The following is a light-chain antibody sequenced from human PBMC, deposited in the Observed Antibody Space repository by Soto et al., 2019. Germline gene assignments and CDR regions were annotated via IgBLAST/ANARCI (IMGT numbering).Light chain of an antibody. V-gene: IGKV3-11*01. CDR2: DAS. CDR1: QSVGSY. Sequence: IILKHSPATVSLNTGEGATLSCRAIQSVGSYLAWYQQKPGQAPRLLIYDASKRATGIPARFSGGGSGTDFTLTISSLEPEDFAVYYCQQRGNWLRTFG. J-gene: IGKJ1*01. CDR3: QQRGNWLRT.